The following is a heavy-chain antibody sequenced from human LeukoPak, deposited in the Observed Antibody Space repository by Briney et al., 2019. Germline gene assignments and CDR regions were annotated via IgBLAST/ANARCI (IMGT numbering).Heavy chain of an antibody. D-gene: IGHD3-16*02. CDR2: IRSKANNCAT. V-gene: IGHV3-73*01. Sequence: GGSLRLSCAASGFTFSGSAMHWVRQASGKGLEWVGRIRSKANNCATLYGVSGKGRFTISRDDSRNTTYLQMNSLTTEDTAVYYCTRGLTFGGVIVIPTWGQGTLVTVSS. CDR3: TRGLTFGGVIVIPT. CDR1: GFTFSGSA. J-gene: IGHJ4*02.